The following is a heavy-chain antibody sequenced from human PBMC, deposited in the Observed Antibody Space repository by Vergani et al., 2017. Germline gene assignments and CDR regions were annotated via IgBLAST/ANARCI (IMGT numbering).Heavy chain of an antibody. CDR3: ARAGGYSGMFDP. V-gene: IGHV4-59*01. Sequence: QVQLQQWGAGLLKPSETLSLTCTVSGGSISSYYWSWIRQPPGKGLEWIGYIYYSGSTNYNPSLKSRVTISVDTSKNQFSLKLSSVTAADTAVYYCARAGGYSGMFDPWGQGTLVTVSS. J-gene: IGHJ5*02. CDR1: GGSISSYY. D-gene: IGHD5-12*01. CDR2: IYYSGST.